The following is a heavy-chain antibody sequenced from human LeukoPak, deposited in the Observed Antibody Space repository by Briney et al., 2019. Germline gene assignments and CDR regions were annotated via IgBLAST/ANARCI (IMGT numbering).Heavy chain of an antibody. V-gene: IGHV4-34*01. D-gene: IGHD3-22*01. J-gene: IGHJ6*02. CDR2: INHSGST. CDR1: GGSFSGYY. Sequence: SETLSLTCAVYGGSFSGYYWSWIRQPPGKGLEWIGEINHSGSTNYNPSLKSRVTISVDTSKKQFSLKLSSVTAADTAVYYCATGFRDSSGYYLPAKGYYYYGMDVWGQGTTVTVSS. CDR3: ATGFRDSSGYYLPAKGYYYYGMDV.